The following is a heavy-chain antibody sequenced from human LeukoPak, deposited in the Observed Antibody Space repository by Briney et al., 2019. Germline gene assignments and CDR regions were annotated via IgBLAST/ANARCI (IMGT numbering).Heavy chain of an antibody. Sequence: PGGSLRLSCAASGFTFSSYWMSWVRQAPGKGLEWVANIKQDGSEKYYVDSVKGRFTISRDNAKNSLYLQMNSLRAEDTAVYYCARDVSSGSYYSDYWGQGTLVTVSS. J-gene: IGHJ4*02. D-gene: IGHD1-26*01. CDR2: IKQDGSEK. V-gene: IGHV3-7*01. CDR1: GFTFSSYW. CDR3: ARDVSSGSYYSDY.